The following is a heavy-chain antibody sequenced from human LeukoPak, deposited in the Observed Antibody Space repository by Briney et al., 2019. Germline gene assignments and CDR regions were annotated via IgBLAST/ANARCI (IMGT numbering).Heavy chain of an antibody. D-gene: IGHD3-22*01. CDR2: INPNSGGT. Sequence: GASVKVSCKASGYTLTDNYLHWVRQAPGQGLEWMGWINPNSGGTNYAQKFQGRVTMTRDTSISTAYMELSRLRSDDTAVYYCARGRTYYDSSGYYGYYYYYMDVWGKGTTVTVSS. J-gene: IGHJ6*03. CDR1: GYTLTDNY. CDR3: ARGRTYYDSSGYYGYYYYYMDV. V-gene: IGHV1-2*02.